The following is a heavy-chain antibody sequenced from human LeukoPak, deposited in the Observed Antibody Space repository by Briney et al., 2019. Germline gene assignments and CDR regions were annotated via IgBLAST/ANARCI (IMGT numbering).Heavy chain of an antibody. V-gene: IGHV3-7*01. CDR2: IKQDGSEK. CDR3: AKEAEGYGSGSYSDY. J-gene: IGHJ4*02. D-gene: IGHD3-10*01. CDR1: GFTFSSYW. Sequence: PGGSRRLSCAASGFTFSSYWMSWVRQAPGKGLEWVANIKQDGSEKYYVDSVKGRFTISRDNAKNSLYLQMNSLRAEDTAVYYCAKEAEGYGSGSYSDYWGQGTLVTVSS.